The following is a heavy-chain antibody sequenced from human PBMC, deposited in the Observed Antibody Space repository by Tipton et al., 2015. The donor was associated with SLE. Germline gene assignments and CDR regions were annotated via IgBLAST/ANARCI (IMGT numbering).Heavy chain of an antibody. J-gene: IGHJ4*02. V-gene: IGHV1-8*01. CDR3: ARGKEDCSGGSCYSDY. CDR2: MNPNSGNT. Sequence: QLVQSGAEVKKPGASVKVSCKASGYTFTSYDINWVRQATGQGLEWMGWMNPNSGNTGYAQKFQGRVTMTRNTSISTAYMELSSLRSEDAAVYYCARGKEDCSGGSCYSDYWGQGTLVTVSS. D-gene: IGHD2-15*01. CDR1: GYTFTSYD.